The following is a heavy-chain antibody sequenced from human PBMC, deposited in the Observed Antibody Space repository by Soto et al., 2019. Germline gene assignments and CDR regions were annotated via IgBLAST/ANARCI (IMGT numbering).Heavy chain of an antibody. CDR2: ITSDGKSK. CDR1: GFNFSNHW. Sequence: VHLVESGGGLVQPGGSLRLSCAASGFNFSNHWMHWVRQRPAEGLVWVSRITSDGKSKAYAESVKGRFAISRDNAKNTLSLQMNGLTAEDTAVYYCARESGDWPLNWFDPWGQGTLVTVSS. D-gene: IGHD2-21*02. CDR3: ARESGDWPLNWFDP. V-gene: IGHV3-74*01. J-gene: IGHJ5*02.